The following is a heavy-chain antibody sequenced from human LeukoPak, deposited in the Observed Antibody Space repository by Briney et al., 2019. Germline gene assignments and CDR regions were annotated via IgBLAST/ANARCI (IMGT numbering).Heavy chain of an antibody. CDR3: ARGYSSGYKYFDY. J-gene: IGHJ4*02. V-gene: IGHV3-23*01. CDR2: ISGSGGST. CDR1: GFTFSSYA. D-gene: IGHD6-19*01. Sequence: GGSLRLSCAASGFTFSSYAMSWVRQAPGKGLEWVSAISGSGGSTYYADSVKGRFTISRDNSKNTLYLQMNSLRAEDTAVYYCARGYSSGYKYFDYWGQGTLVTVSS.